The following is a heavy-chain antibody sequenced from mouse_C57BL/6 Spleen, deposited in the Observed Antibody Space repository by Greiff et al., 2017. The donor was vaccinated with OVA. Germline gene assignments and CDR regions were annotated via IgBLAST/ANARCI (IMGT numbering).Heavy chain of an antibody. CDR1: GYTFTSYW. J-gene: IGHJ3*01. CDR2: INPSNGGT. V-gene: IGHV1-53*01. Sequence: QVQLQQPGTELVKPGASVKLSCKASGYTFTSYWMHWVKQRPGQGLEWIGNINPSNGGTNYNEKFKSKATLTVDKSSSTAYMQLSSLTSEDSAVYYGARPAMVTRAWFAYWGQGTLVTVSA. CDR3: ARPAMVTRAWFAY. D-gene: IGHD2-9*01.